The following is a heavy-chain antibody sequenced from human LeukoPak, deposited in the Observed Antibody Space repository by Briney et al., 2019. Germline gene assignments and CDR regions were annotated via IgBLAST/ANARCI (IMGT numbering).Heavy chain of an antibody. CDR2: ISGYNGKT. D-gene: IGHD4-11*01. CDR3: ARGRVYDYSIPRGFDH. Sequence: ASVRVSCKTSGYPFTSFGISWVRQAPGQGLEWMGWISGYNGKTYYAQNLQGRVTVTTDTSTSTVYMELGSLRSDDMAIYYCARGRVYDYSIPRGFDHWGQGTLVTVSS. CDR1: GYPFTSFG. V-gene: IGHV1-18*03. J-gene: IGHJ4*02.